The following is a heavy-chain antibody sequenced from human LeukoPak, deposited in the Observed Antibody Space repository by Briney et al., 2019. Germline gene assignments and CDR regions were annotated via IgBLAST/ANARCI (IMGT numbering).Heavy chain of an antibody. D-gene: IGHD6-19*01. CDR1: GYTFTSYD. J-gene: IGHJ4*02. CDR3: ARGLRIAVAGSGTLGY. CDR2: MNPNSGNT. Sequence: GASVKVSSKDSGYTFTSYDINWVGQATGQGGEWMGWMNPNSGNTGYAQKFQGRVTMTRNTSISTAYMELSSLRSEDTAVYYCARGLRIAVAGSGTLGYWGQGTLVTVSS. V-gene: IGHV1-8*01.